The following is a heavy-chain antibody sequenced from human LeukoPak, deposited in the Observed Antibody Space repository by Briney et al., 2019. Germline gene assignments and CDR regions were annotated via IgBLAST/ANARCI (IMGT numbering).Heavy chain of an antibody. CDR2: IYSGGST. D-gene: IGHD4-17*01. Sequence: GGSLRLSCAASGFTVSSNYMSWVRQAPGKGLEWVSVIYSGGSTYYADSVKGRFTISRDNSKNTLYLQMNSLRAEDTAVYYCAREGFGRYGDSWGQGTLVTVSS. CDR1: GFTVSSNY. V-gene: IGHV3-53*01. CDR3: AREGFGRYGDS. J-gene: IGHJ4*02.